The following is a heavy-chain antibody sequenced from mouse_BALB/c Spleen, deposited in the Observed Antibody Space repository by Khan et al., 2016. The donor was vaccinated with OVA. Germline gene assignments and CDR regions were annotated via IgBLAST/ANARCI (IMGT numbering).Heavy chain of an antibody. CDR1: GFSLPDYG. D-gene: IGHD2-10*01. J-gene: IGHJ4*01. CDR3: ARQPYYHYYVMDY. V-gene: IGHV2-6-1*01. Sequence: VQLQESGPGLVAPSQSLSITCTISGFSLPDYGIHWVRQPPGKGLEWLVVIWSDGSTTYNSTLKSRLSISEDNSKSQVFLKMNSLQTDDTAMYYCARQPYYHYYVMDYWGQGTSVTVSS. CDR2: IWSDGST.